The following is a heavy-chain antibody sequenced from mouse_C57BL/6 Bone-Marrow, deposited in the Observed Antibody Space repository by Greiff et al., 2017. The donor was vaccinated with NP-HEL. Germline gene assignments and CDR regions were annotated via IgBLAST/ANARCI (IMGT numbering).Heavy chain of an antibody. CDR2: ISSGGSYT. CDR1: GFTFSSYG. V-gene: IGHV5-6*01. D-gene: IGHD1-1*01. CDR3: ARDYDGSSYGY. Sequence: EVKLVESGGDLVKPGGSLKLSCAASGFTFSSYGMSWVRQTPDKRLEWVATISSGGSYTYYPDSVKGRFTISRDNAKNTLYLQMSSLKSEDTAMYYCARDYDGSSYGYWGQGTTLTVSS. J-gene: IGHJ2*01.